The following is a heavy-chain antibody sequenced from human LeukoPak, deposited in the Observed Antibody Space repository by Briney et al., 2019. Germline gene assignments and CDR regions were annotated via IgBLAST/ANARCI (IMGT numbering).Heavy chain of an antibody. V-gene: IGHV5-51*01. J-gene: IGHJ3*02. CDR2: IYPGDSET. CDR3: ARRDDSKAFDI. D-gene: IGHD3-22*01. CDR1: GYSFTSYG. Sequence: GESLKISCKGSGYSFTSYGIAWVRQMPGKGLEWMGIIYPGDSETRYSPSFQGQVTISADKSISTAYLQWSSLEASDTGMYYCARRDDSKAFDIWGQGTMVTDSS.